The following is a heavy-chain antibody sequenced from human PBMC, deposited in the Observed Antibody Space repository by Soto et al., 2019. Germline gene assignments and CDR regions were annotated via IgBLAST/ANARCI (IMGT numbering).Heavy chain of an antibody. CDR2: IGTAGDT. V-gene: IGHV3-13*01. CDR3: AKSQEIGTHFFDS. Sequence: GGALRLSCEASGFTVSCFDMHWVRQPTGKGLEWVSSIGTAGDTYYAVSVKGRFTISRDNAKNSLSLQMNSLRAGDMAVYFCAKSQEIGTHFFDSWGQGTQGTAPQ. CDR1: GFTVSCFD. D-gene: IGHD6-13*01. J-gene: IGHJ4*02.